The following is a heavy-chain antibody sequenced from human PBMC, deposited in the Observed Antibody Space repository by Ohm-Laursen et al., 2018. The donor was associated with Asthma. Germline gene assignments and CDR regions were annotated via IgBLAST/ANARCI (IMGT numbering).Heavy chain of an antibody. CDR3: ARSQGGSYFWVDY. J-gene: IGHJ4*02. D-gene: IGHD1-26*01. CDR2: ISSDGSNK. Sequence: SLRLSCAASGFTFNDYGMHWVRQAPGKGLEWVAIISSDGSNKFHAESVKGRITPSRDNSKNTLYLEMNSLRAEDTAVYYCARSQGGSYFWVDYWGQGTLVTVSS. CDR1: GFTFNDYG. V-gene: IGHV3-30*03.